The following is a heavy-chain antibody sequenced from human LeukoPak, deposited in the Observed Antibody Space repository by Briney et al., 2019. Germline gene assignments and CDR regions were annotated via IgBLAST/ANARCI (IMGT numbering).Heavy chain of an antibody. CDR1: GDSVSTASNA. CDR2: TYYNSKWYT. Sequence: SQTLSLTCAISGDSVSTASNAWYWIRQSPSRGLEWLGRTYYNSKWYTDYAVSVSGRTTINPDTSRNQLSLKLSSVTAADTAVYYCAIDSGSYSFDYWGQGTLVTVSS. J-gene: IGHJ4*02. CDR3: AIDSGSYSFDY. V-gene: IGHV6-1*01. D-gene: IGHD1-26*01.